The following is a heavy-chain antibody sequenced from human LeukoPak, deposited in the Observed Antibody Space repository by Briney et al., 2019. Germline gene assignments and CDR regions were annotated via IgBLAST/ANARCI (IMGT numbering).Heavy chain of an antibody. V-gene: IGHV3-30*18. CDR2: ISYDGSNK. Sequence: PGRSLRLSCAASGFTFRSYDMHWVRQAPGKELEGVAVISYDGSNKYYADSVKGRFTISRDNSKNTLYLQMNSLRAEDTAVYYCAKDGGYYDSSGYYDDFPDYWGQGTLVTVSS. D-gene: IGHD3-22*01. CDR1: GFTFRSYD. CDR3: AKDGGYYDSSGYYDDFPDY. J-gene: IGHJ4*02.